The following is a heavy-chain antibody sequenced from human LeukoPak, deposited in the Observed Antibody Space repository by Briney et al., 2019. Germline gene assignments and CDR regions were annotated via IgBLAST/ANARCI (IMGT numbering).Heavy chain of an antibody. D-gene: IGHD2-2*01. V-gene: IGHV4-30-2*01. J-gene: IGHJ5*02. CDR2: IYHSGST. CDR3: ARLEGYCSSTSCYSWFDP. CDR1: GGSISSGGYS. Sequence: PSETLSLTCAVSGGSISSGGYSWSWIRQPPGKGLEWIGYIYHSGSTYYNPSLKSRVTISADRSKNQFSLKLSSVTAADTAVYYCARLEGYCSSTSCYSWFDPWGQGTLVTVSS.